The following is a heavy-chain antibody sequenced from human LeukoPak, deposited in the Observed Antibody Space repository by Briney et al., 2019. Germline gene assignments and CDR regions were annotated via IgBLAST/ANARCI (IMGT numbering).Heavy chain of an antibody. D-gene: IGHD3-10*01. CDR2: IYSDERT. CDR1: GVTVSSNY. V-gene: IGHV3-66*01. Sequence: GGSLRLSCAASGVTVSSNYMSWVRQAPGKGLEWVSVIYSDERTFYADSVKGRFTISRDNSKNTVYLQMNNLRAEDTAVYYCARGQGYEYGSGISYYFDYWGRGTLVTVSS. CDR3: ARGQGYEYGSGISYYFDY. J-gene: IGHJ4*02.